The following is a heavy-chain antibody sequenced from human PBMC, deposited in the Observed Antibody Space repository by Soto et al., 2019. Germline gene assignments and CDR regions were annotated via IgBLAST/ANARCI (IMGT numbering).Heavy chain of an antibody. CDR3: MRGGKFYQKETYYFDY. Sequence: QLQLQESGPGLVRPSETLSLTCSVSGGSITSDGYYWGWIRQPPGKGPEWIGSIYYTGSTYYYPSLASRVTISVDTSKNQFSLSLSSVTAADAAVYYCMRGGKFYQKETYYFDYWGQGTLVAVSS. CDR1: GGSITSDGYY. D-gene: IGHD3-16*01. V-gene: IGHV4-39*01. CDR2: IYYTGST. J-gene: IGHJ4*02.